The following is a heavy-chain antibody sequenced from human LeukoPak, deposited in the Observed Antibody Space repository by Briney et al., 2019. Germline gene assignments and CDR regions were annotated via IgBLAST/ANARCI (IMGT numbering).Heavy chain of an antibody. CDR3: ASGRGVEATTTQGD. Sequence: GGSLRLSCAVSGFILSSYEMNWVRQAPGKALEWVSYISSSGTYIYYADSVKGRFTISRDNAKNSLYLQMNSLRAEDTGVYYCASGRGVEATTTQGDWGQGTLVTVSS. CDR1: GFILSSYE. D-gene: IGHD3-10*01. V-gene: IGHV3-48*03. CDR2: ISSSGTYI. J-gene: IGHJ4*02.